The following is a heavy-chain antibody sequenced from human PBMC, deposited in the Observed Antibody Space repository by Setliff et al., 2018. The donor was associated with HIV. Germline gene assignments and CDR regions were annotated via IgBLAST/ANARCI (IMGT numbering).Heavy chain of an antibody. CDR3: ASRWPAMREFDY. D-gene: IGHD2-2*01. Sequence: PSETLSLTCTVYGGFIKNSNYYWGWIRQPPGKGLEWIGNIHYSGSTYYNPSLKSRVTISVDRSKNQFSLKVTSVTAADTAVYYCASRWPAMREFDYWGQGTLVTVSS. J-gene: IGHJ4*02. CDR2: IHYSGST. V-gene: IGHV4-39*07. CDR1: GGFIKNSNYY.